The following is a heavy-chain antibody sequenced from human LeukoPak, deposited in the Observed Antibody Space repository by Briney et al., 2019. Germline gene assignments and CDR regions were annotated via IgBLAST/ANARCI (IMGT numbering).Heavy chain of an antibody. Sequence: GGSLRLSCAASGFTFDDYAMHWVRQAPGNGLDLVSGISWNSGSIGYADSVKGRFTISRDNAKNSLYLQMNSLRAEDTALYYCAKQGTTGTTFDYWGQGTLVTVSS. CDR1: GFTFDDYA. D-gene: IGHD1-1*01. V-gene: IGHV3-9*01. CDR2: ISWNSGSI. CDR3: AKQGTTGTTFDY. J-gene: IGHJ4*02.